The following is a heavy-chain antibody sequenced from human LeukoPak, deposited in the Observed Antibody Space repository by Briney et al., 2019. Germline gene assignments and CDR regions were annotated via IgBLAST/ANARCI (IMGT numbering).Heavy chain of an antibody. D-gene: IGHD3-10*01. CDR3: YGSGSYYDPGHFDY. J-gene: IGHJ4*02. Sequence: SETLSLTCTVSGYSISSGYYWGWIRQPPGRGLEWIGRLSHSGSTYYNPSLKSRHTISIDTSKNHFSLKLSSVTAADTAVYYCYGSGSYYDPGHFDYWGQGTLVIVSS. CDR1: GYSISSGYY. V-gene: IGHV4-38-2*02. CDR2: LSHSGST.